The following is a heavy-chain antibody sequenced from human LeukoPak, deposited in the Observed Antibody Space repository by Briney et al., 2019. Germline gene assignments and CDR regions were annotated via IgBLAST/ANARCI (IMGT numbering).Heavy chain of an antibody. CDR3: ARERGEFEYSSSSESPPDY. CDR1: GYTFTGYY. D-gene: IGHD6-6*01. J-gene: IGHJ4*02. Sequence: GASVKVSCKASGYTFTGYYMHWVRQAPGQGLEWMGWINPNSGGTNYAQKFQGRVTMTRDTSISTAYMELSRLRSDDTAVYYCARERGEFEYSSSSESPPDYWGQGTLVTVSS. CDR2: INPNSGGT. V-gene: IGHV1-2*02.